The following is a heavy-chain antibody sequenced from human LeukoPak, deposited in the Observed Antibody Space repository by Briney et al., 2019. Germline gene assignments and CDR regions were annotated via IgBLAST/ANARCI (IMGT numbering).Heavy chain of an antibody. V-gene: IGHV3-21*01. D-gene: IGHD2-2*01. Sequence: GGSLRLSCAASGFTFSSYSMNWVRQAPGKGLEWVSSISSSSSCIYYADSVKGRFTISRDNSKNSLYLQMNSLRAEDTAVYYCAREDCSSTSCYRAFDYWGQGTLVTVSS. CDR2: ISSSSSCI. CDR3: AREDCSSTSCYRAFDY. J-gene: IGHJ4*02. CDR1: GFTFSSYS.